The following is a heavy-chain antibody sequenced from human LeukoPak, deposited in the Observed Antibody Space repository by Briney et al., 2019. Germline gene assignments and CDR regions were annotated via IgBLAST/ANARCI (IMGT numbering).Heavy chain of an antibody. CDR3: AKEGIYSGYEGY. D-gene: IGHD5-12*01. V-gene: IGHV3-23*01. Sequence: GGSLRLSCAASGFTFSSCAMSWVRQAPGKGLEWVSAISGSGGSTYYADSVKGRFTISRDNSKNTLYLQMNSLRAEHTAVYYCAKEGIYSGYEGYWGQGTLVTVSS. J-gene: IGHJ4*02. CDR1: GFTFSSCA. CDR2: ISGSGGST.